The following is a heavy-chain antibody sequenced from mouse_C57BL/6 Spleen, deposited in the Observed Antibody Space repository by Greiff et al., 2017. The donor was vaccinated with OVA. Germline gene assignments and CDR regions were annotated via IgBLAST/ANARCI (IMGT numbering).Heavy chain of an antibody. Sequence: EVQGVESGEGLVKPGGSLKLSCAASGFTFSSYAMSWVRQTPEKRLEWVAYISSGGDYIYYADTVKGRFTISRDNARNTLYLQMSSLKSEDTAMYYCTRDRRVVAGDAMDYWGQGTSVTVSS. CDR3: TRDRRVVAGDAMDY. CDR1: GFTFSSYA. CDR2: ISSGGDYI. D-gene: IGHD1-1*01. V-gene: IGHV5-9-1*02. J-gene: IGHJ4*01.